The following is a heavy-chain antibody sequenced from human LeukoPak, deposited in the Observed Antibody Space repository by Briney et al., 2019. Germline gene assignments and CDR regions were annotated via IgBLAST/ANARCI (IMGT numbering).Heavy chain of an antibody. D-gene: IGHD5-12*01. V-gene: IGHV3-30*18. J-gene: IGHJ4*02. Sequence: PGGSLRLSCAASGFTFSSYGMHWVRQAPGKGLEWVAVISYDGNNRYYADSVKGRFTISRDNSKNTLYLQMNSLRPEDTAVYYCAKVGPSSGYAADCWGQGILVTVSS. CDR1: GFTFSSYG. CDR3: AKVGPSSGYAADC. CDR2: ISYDGNNR.